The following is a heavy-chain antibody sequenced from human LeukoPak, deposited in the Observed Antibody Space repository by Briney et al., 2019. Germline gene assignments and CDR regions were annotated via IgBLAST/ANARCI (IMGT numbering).Heavy chain of an antibody. J-gene: IGHJ4*02. CDR1: GYSFTSYG. CDR2: ISTYNDNT. D-gene: IGHD6-13*01. CDR3: ATIHKYSSSHFDY. Sequence: ASVKVSCKASGYSFTSYGISWVRQAPGQGLEWMGWISTYNDNTNYAQKLQGRVTMTTDTSTSTAYMELRSLRSDDTAVYYCATIHKYSSSHFDYWGQGTLVTVSS. V-gene: IGHV1-18*01.